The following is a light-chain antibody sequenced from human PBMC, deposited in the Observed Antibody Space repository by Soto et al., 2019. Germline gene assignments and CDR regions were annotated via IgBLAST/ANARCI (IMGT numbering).Light chain of an antibody. CDR1: QSVGSN. CDR3: HQYSNWPLT. V-gene: IGKV3-15*01. J-gene: IGKJ4*01. CDR2: GAS. Sequence: EIVMTQSPATLSVVPGERATLSCRASQSVGSNLAWYQQEPGQAPRLLIYGASNRAAGIPARFSGSGSGTDFTLTISSLQFEDFVVYYCHQYSNWPLTFGGWTKVEIK.